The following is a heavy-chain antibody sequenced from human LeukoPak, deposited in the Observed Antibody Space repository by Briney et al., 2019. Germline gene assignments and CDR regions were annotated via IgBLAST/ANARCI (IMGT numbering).Heavy chain of an antibody. CDR3: ARGTYYYDSSGYCFFDC. D-gene: IGHD3-22*01. V-gene: IGHV1-2*06. CDR2: INPNSGGT. Sequence: ASVKVSCKASGYTFTGYYMHWVRQAPGQGLEWRGRINPNSGGTNYAQKFQGRVTMTRDTSISTAYMELSRLRSDDTAVYYCARGTYYYDSSGYCFFDCWGQGTLVTVSS. CDR1: GYTFTGYY. J-gene: IGHJ4*02.